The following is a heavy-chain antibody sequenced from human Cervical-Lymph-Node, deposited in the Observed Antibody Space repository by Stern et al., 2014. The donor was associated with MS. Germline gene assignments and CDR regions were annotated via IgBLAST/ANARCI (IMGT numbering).Heavy chain of an antibody. J-gene: IGHJ4*02. D-gene: IGHD3-22*01. CDR2: ISCNSGSI. CDR1: GFTFDDYA. CDR3: AKSDDSSGYYHY. Sequence: DVQMVESGGGLAKPGRSLRLSGAASGFTFDDYAMHWVRQDPGKGLEWVSGISCNSGSIGYADSVKGRFPISRDNAKNSLYLQMNSLRAEDTALYYCAKSDDSSGYYHYWGQGTLVTVSS. V-gene: IGHV3-9*01.